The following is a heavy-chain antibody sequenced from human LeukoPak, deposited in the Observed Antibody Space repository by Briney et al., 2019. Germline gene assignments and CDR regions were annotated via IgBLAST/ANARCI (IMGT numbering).Heavy chain of an antibody. CDR3: ARVGGYSSSWYGVY. Sequence: ASVKVSCKASGYTFTSYGITGLRQAPGQGLEGMGWISAYNGNTNYAQKLQGRVTMTTDTSTSTAYMELRSLRSDDTAVYYCARVGGYSSSWYGVYWGQGTLVTVSS. J-gene: IGHJ4*02. V-gene: IGHV1-18*01. D-gene: IGHD6-13*01. CDR2: ISAYNGNT. CDR1: GYTFTSYG.